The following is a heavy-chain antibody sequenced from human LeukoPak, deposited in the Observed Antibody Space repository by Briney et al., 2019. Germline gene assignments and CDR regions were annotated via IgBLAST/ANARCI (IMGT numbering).Heavy chain of an antibody. V-gene: IGHV4-59*01. CDR2: IYYSGST. CDR1: GGSISSYY. J-gene: IGHJ5*02. CDR3: ARGGIAARPDWFDP. Sequence: SETLSLTCTVSGGSISSYYWSWIRQPPGKGLEWIGYIYYSGSTNYNPSLKSRVTISVDTSKNQFSLKLGSVTAADTAVYYCARGGIAARPDWFDPWGQGTLVTVSS. D-gene: IGHD6-6*01.